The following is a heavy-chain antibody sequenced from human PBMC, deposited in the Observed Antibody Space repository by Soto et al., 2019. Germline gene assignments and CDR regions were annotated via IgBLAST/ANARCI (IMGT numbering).Heavy chain of an antibody. D-gene: IGHD6-19*01. Sequence: QVQLVQSGAEVKKPGSSVKVSCRASGGTFSSYAIIWVRQAPGQGLEWMGGIISIFGTPYYAQQFQGRVTISADESTSTAYMGLSSLRSQDTAVYFCARGVSSGWFDYWGQGTLVTVSS. CDR3: ARGVSSGWFDY. J-gene: IGHJ4*02. CDR1: GGTFSSYA. CDR2: IISIFGTP. V-gene: IGHV1-69*01.